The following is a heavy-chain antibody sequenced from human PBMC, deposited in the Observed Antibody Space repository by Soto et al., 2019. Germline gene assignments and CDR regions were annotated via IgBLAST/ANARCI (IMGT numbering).Heavy chain of an antibody. CDR2: ISGSGAKT. CDR1: GFTFDTYA. V-gene: IGHV3-23*01. J-gene: IGHJ4*02. D-gene: IGHD3-22*01. CDR3: AKGSSDSRPYYFEY. Sequence: GGSLRLSCAASGFTFDTYAMSWVRQAPGKGLEWVSAISGSGAKTYYADSVKGRFTISRDNSKNTLYLQMSSLRAEDTAIYYCAKGSSDSRPYYFEYWGQGTLVTVSS.